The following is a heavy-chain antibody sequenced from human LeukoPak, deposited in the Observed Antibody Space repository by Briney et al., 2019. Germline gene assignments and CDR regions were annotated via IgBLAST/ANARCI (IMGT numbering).Heavy chain of an antibody. CDR2: ISYSGGT. D-gene: IGHD3-10*01. Sequence: SETLSLTCTVSAGSISTGGYYWSWIRQPPGKGLEWIGYISYSGGTYYNPSLKSRVTILINTSKSQFSLKMSSVTAADTAVYYCASTSKYIGSGRDDSFDIWGQGTMVTVSS. J-gene: IGHJ3*02. V-gene: IGHV4-30-4*01. CDR3: ASTSKYIGSGRDDSFDI. CDR1: AGSISTGGYY.